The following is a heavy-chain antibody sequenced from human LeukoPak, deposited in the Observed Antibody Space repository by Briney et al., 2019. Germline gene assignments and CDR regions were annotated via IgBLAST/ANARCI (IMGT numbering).Heavy chain of an antibody. CDR2: IYSGST. D-gene: IGHD4-11*01. CDR1: GGSVRTYY. J-gene: IGHJ4*02. Sequence: SETLSLTCTVSGGSVRTYYWSWIRQSPGKGLEWIGYIYSGSTDYNPSLKSRVTISVDASKNQCSLKLRSVTAADTAVYFCAGAHSNSFYFDFWGQGTLVSVSS. CDR3: AGAHSNSFYFDF. V-gene: IGHV4-59*02.